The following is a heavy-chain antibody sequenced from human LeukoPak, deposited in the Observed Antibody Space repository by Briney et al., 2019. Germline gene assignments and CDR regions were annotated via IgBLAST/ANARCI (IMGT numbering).Heavy chain of an antibody. CDR3: ASRSALVRGVDAFDI. Sequence: ASVKVSCKASGYTFTSYDINWVRQATGQGLEWMGWMNPNSGDTGYTPKFQGRVTMTRDTSISTAYVELSSLRSEDTAVYYCASRSALVRGVDAFDIWGQGTMVTVSP. CDR1: GYTFTSYD. J-gene: IGHJ3*02. V-gene: IGHV1-8*01. CDR2: MNPNSGDT. D-gene: IGHD3-10*01.